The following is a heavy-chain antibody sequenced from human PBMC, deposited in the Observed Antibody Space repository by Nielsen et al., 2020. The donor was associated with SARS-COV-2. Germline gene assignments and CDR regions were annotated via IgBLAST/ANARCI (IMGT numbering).Heavy chain of an antibody. V-gene: IGHV4-31*03. Sequence: SETLSLTCRVSGGSVSNGGFFWNWIRQHPEKGLKWIGYIYNDGRTHYNPSLETRVSISLDTSKNQFSMTLGSISAADTAIYYCARAGYSTNWRFPFDAWGQGTMVTVSS. J-gene: IGHJ3*01. CDR1: GGSVSNGGFF. CDR3: ARAGYSTNWRFPFDA. D-gene: IGHD2-2*01. CDR2: IYNDGRT.